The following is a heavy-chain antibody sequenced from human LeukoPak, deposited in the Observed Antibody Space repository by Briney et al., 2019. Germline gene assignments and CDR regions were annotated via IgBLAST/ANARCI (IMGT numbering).Heavy chain of an antibody. CDR1: GGSISSRSCC. J-gene: IGHJ4*02. V-gene: IGHV4-39*01. Sequence: SETLSLTCTVSGGSISSRSCCWGWIRQPPGTGLEWIGTIYYSGSTYYNPSLKSRVTISVDTSKNQFSLRLSSVTAADTAVYYCARQVYSGTHYFDYWGQGTLVTVSS. CDR2: IYYSGST. D-gene: IGHD1-26*01. CDR3: ARQVYSGTHYFDY.